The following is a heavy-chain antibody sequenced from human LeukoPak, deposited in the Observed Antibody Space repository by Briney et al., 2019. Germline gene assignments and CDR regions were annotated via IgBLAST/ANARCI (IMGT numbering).Heavy chain of an antibody. CDR3: ARGAAGSTYGYFDS. V-gene: IGHV4-59*01. CDR1: GGSINNYY. CDR2: IYPIDST. Sequence: SETLSLTCTVSGGSINNYYWSWIQQPPGKALEYIGYIYPIDSTNYNPSLKSRVTVSVDTSKKQFSLKLNSVTAANTAVYYCARGAAGSTYGYFDSWGRGTLVIVSS. J-gene: IGHJ4*02. D-gene: IGHD6-19*01.